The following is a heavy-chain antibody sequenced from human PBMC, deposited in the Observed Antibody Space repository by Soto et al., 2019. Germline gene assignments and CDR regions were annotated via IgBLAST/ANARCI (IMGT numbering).Heavy chain of an antibody. CDR1: GGSISSSSYY. CDR3: ASLTRDPLIDF. J-gene: IGHJ4*02. Sequence: PSETLSLTCSVSGGSISSSSYYWGWIRQPPGKGLEWTGSIYYSGSTYYNPSLKSRVTISVDTSKNQFSLKLISVTTADTAVYYCASLTRDPLIDFWGQRTPVTVSS. D-gene: IGHD3-10*01. V-gene: IGHV4-39*01. CDR2: IYYSGST.